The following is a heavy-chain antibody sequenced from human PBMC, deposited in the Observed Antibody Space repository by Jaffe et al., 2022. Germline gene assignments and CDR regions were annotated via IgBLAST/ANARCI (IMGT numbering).Heavy chain of an antibody. V-gene: IGHV3-48*03. CDR1: GFTFSSYE. Sequence: EVQLVESGGGLVQPGGSLRLSSAASGFTFSSYEMNWVRQAPGKGLEWLSYISSTGSTIYYADSVKGRFTISRDNAKNSVYLQMNSLRAEDTAVYYCARGGRRWGLRESTQDAFDIWGQGTMVTVSS. J-gene: IGHJ3*02. CDR3: ARGGRRWGLRESTQDAFDI. CDR2: ISSTGSTI. D-gene: IGHD2-21*01.